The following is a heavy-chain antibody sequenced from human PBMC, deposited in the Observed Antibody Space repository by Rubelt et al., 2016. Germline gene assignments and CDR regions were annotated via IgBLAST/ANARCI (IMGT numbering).Heavy chain of an antibody. CDR3: ARVPTTRSTSRTFDY. V-gene: IGHV3-74*02. D-gene: IGHD2-2*01. CDR1: GFTFSSYW. J-gene: IGHJ4*02. Sequence: EVQLLESGGGLVQPGGSLRLSCVASGFTFSSYWMYWVRQGPGKGLVWVSRINSDGSNTTYADSVKGRFTISRDNAKNTLYLQMNRLRAEETAVYYCARVPTTRSTSRTFDYWGQGILVTVSS. CDR2: INSDGSNT.